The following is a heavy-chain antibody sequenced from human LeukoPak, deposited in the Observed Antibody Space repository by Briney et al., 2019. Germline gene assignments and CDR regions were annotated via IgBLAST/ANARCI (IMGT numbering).Heavy chain of an antibody. CDR3: ARDPGWFSFDI. Sequence: GGSLRLSCVASGFSFTSYWMSWVRQAPGKGLEFVANINQDGGTKNCVDSVKGRFTISRDDAENSLYLQMSSLRAEDTALYYCARDPGWFSFDIWGQGIMVTVSS. V-gene: IGHV3-7*01. D-gene: IGHD2-15*01. J-gene: IGHJ3*02. CDR1: GFSFTSYW. CDR2: INQDGGTK.